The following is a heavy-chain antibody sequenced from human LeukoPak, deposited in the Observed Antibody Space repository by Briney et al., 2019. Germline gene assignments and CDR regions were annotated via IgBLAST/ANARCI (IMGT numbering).Heavy chain of an antibody. J-gene: IGHJ1*01. D-gene: IGHD3-22*01. CDR2: IWSDGSNQ. CDR1: GFTFSSFG. CDR3: ARGADRVIVVPTAEYFQH. V-gene: IGHV3-33*01. Sequence: GRSLRLSCGASGFTFSSFGIHWVRQAPGKGLEWVAVIWSDGSNQYYADSVKGRFTITRDNPKNTLYLHMNSLRAEDTAVYYCARGADRVIVVPTAEYFQHWGQGTLVTVSS.